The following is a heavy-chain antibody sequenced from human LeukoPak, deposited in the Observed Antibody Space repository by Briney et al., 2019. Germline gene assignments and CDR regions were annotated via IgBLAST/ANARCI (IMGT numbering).Heavy chain of an antibody. CDR2: ISAYNGNT. V-gene: IGHV1-18*01. D-gene: IGHD1-26*01. J-gene: IGHJ4*02. CDR1: GYTFTSYG. CDR3: ASTSPVSGSSTQFDY. Sequence: ASVKASCKASGYTFTSYGISWVRQAPGQGLEWMGWISAYNGNTNYAQKLQGRVTMTTDTSTSTAYMELRSLRSDDTAVYYCASTSPVSGSSTQFDYWGQGTLVTVSS.